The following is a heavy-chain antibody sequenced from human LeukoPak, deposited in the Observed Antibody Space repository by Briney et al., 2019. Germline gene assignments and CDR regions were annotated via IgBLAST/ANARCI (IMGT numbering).Heavy chain of an antibody. CDR2: IYTSGST. CDR1: GGSISSYY. V-gene: IGHV4-4*07. CDR3: ARAAMPRGSSLSYFDY. D-gene: IGHD1-26*01. J-gene: IGHJ4*02. Sequence: SETLSLTCTVSGGSISSYYWSWIRQPAGKGLEGIGRIYTSGSTNYNPSLKSRVTMSVDTSKNQVSLKLSSVTAADTDVYYCARAAMPRGSSLSYFDYWGQGTLVTVSS.